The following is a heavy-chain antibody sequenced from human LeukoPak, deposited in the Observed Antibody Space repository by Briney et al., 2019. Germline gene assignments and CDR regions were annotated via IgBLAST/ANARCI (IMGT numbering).Heavy chain of an antibody. CDR2: IYYSGSI. J-gene: IGHJ6*02. D-gene: IGHD6-25*01. Sequence: SETLSLTCTVSGGSISSSSYYWGWVPQPPGKGLEWIVSIYYSGSIYYNPSLKSRITLCVDTYKKQFSLMLSSVTAADTAVYYCASLTAERYYYCYGMDVWGQGTTVSVSS. CDR1: GGSISSSSYY. V-gene: IGHV4-39*01. CDR3: ASLTAERYYYCYGMDV.